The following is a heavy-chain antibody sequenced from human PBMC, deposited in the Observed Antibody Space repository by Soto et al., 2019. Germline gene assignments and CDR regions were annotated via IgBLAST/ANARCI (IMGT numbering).Heavy chain of an antibody. CDR1: GGTFSSYG. Sequence: QVHLVQSGAEVKKPGSSVKVSCKASGGTFSSYGISWVRQAPGQGLEWMGGIIPMFGTATHTQDFQGRLTITADESTSTAYMELSSLGSEDTAVYFCARSVGVTTLSYLDYWGQGTLVTVSS. D-gene: IGHD1-26*01. J-gene: IGHJ4*02. CDR3: ARSVGVTTLSYLDY. V-gene: IGHV1-69*01. CDR2: IIPMFGTA.